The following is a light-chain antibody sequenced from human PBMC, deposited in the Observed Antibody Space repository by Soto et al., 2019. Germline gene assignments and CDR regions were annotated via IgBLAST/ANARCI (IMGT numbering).Light chain of an antibody. CDR2: GAS. CDR3: QQYGSSPRT. CDR1: QSVSFSY. V-gene: IGKV3-20*01. J-gene: IGKJ2*01. Sequence: EIVLTQSPGTLSLSPGERATLSCRASQSVSFSYSAWYQQKPGQAPRLLIYGASSRATGIPDRFSGSGSGTDFTLTISRLEPEDFAVYYCQQYGSSPRTFGQGTKLEIK.